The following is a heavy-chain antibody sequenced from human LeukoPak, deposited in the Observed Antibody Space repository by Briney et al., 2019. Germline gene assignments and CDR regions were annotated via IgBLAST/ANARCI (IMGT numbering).Heavy chain of an antibody. D-gene: IGHD1-26*01. V-gene: IGHV3-53*01. Sequence: GGSLRLSCAASGLTVSSNYMSWVRQAPGKGLEWVSVIHSGGTTNYADSVKGRFTISRDNAKNSLYLQMNSLRAEDTAVYFCARDGGSSPWVFDSWGQGVQVTVSS. CDR1: GLTVSSNY. J-gene: IGHJ4*02. CDR3: ARDGGSSPWVFDS. CDR2: IHSGGTT.